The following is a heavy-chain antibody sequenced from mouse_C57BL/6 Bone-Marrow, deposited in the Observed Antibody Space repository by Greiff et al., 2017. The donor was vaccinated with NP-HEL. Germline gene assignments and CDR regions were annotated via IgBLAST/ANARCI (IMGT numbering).Heavy chain of an antibody. CDR3: ARDATVVARLHY. D-gene: IGHD1-1*01. J-gene: IGHJ2*01. CDR1: GYAFSSSW. V-gene: IGHV1-82*01. Sequence: QVQLQQSGPELVKPGASVKISCKASGYAFSSSWLNWVKQRPGKGLEWIGRIYPGDGDTNYNGKFKGKATLTADKSSSTAYMQLSSLTSEDSAVYFCARDATVVARLHYWGQGTTLTVSS. CDR2: IYPGDGDT.